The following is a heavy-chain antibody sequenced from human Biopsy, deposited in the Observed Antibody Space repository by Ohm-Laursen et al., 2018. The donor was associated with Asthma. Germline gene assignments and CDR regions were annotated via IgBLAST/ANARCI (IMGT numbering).Heavy chain of an antibody. CDR1: GYTFIGCH. CDR2: INPNSGGT. Sequence: ASVKVSCKASGYTFIGCHMHWMRQAPGQGLEWMGRINPNSGGTNYAQKFQGRVTMTRDTSTSTAYMEVSRLRSDDTAVYYCARGQKSAGDRWFDPWGQGTLVTVSS. CDR3: ARGQKSAGDRWFDP. V-gene: IGHV1-2*06. D-gene: IGHD6-13*01. J-gene: IGHJ5*02.